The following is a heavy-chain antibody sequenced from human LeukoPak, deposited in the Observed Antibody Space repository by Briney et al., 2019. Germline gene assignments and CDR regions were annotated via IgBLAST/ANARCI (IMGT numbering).Heavy chain of an antibody. CDR3: ARGDTFDASDI. CDR2: INPNNGGT. Sequence: ASVKVSCKASRYTFTTYYIHWVRQAPGQGLEWVGWINPNNGGTNFAHKFKGRVTMTRDTSISTAYMEMKWLRSDDTAVYYCARGDTFDASDIWGQGTMVTVSS. D-gene: IGHD2/OR15-2a*01. V-gene: IGHV1-2*07. J-gene: IGHJ3*02. CDR1: RYTFTTYY.